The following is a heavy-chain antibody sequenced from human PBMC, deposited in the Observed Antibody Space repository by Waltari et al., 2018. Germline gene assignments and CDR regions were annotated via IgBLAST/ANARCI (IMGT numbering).Heavy chain of an antibody. V-gene: IGHV3-21*01. J-gene: IGHJ4*02. CDR3: AREKYSNYLYYFDY. D-gene: IGHD4-4*01. CDR1: GFSFSPYN. Sequence: EVQLVESGGGLVKPGGSLSLSCAASGFSFSPYNMNWVRQAPGKGLEWVSSISRGGSYIYYADSVKGRFTISRDDAKNSLYLQMNSLRAEDTAVYYCAREKYSNYLYYFDYWGQGILVTVSS. CDR2: ISRGGSYI.